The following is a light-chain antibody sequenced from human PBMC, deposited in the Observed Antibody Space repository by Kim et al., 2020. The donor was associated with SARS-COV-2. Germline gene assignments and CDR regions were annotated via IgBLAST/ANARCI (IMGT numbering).Light chain of an antibody. CDR1: QGSSNY. J-gene: IGKJ1*01. Sequence: AAVGDRVTITCRASQGSSNYLAWYQQKPGEVPELLIYAASTLQSGVPSRFSASGSGTSFTLTISSLQPEDVATYYCQKYNSAPWTFGQGTKVDIK. V-gene: IGKV1-27*01. CDR3: QKYNSAPWT. CDR2: AAS.